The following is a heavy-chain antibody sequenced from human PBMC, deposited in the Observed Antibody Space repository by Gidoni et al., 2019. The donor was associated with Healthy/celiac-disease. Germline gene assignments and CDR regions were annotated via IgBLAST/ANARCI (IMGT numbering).Heavy chain of an antibody. Sequence: EVQLLESGGGLVQPGGSLRLSCAASGFTFSSYAMSWVRQAPGKGLEGVSASSGSGCSTYYADSVKGRFTISRDNSKNTLYLQMNSLRAEDTAVYYCAKDMKGGDYLFYWYFDLWGRGTLVTVSS. J-gene: IGHJ2*01. D-gene: IGHD4-17*01. V-gene: IGHV3-23*01. CDR3: AKDMKGGDYLFYWYFDL. CDR2: SSGSGCST. CDR1: GFTFSSYA.